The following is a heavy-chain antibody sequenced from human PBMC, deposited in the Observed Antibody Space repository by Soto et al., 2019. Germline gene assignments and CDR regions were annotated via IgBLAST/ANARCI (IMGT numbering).Heavy chain of an antibody. D-gene: IGHD5-18*01. V-gene: IGHV1-3*01. CDR1: GYTFTSYA. J-gene: IGHJ4*02. CDR2: INAGNGNT. CDR3: ARGLNGYSHYFDY. Sequence: QVQLVQSGAEVKKPGASVKVSCKASGYTFTSYAMHWVRQAPGQRLEWMGWINAGNGNTKYSQKFQGRVTITRDTSASTAYMELSSLRSEDTGVYYCARGLNGYSHYFDYWGQGTLVTVSS.